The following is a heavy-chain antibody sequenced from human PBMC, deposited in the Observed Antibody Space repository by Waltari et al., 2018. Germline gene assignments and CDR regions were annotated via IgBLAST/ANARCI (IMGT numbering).Heavy chain of an antibody. CDR2: SNSDGSST. CDR1: GCTYSLYW. V-gene: IGHV3-74*01. Sequence: EVQLVESGGGLVQPGGSLRLSCAASGCTYSLYWMHWVRQVPGKGLVWVSRSNSDGSSTSYADSVKGRFTIYKDNAKNTVYLQMNSLRVDDTAIYYCARGARRTTVTTGWWYFDLWGRGTLVTVSS. J-gene: IGHJ2*01. CDR3: ARGARRTTVTTGWWYFDL. D-gene: IGHD4-17*01.